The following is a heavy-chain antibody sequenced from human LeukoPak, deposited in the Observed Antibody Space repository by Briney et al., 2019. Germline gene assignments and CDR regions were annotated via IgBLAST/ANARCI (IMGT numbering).Heavy chain of an antibody. CDR2: ISYDGSNK. J-gene: IGHJ6*03. D-gene: IGHD3-3*01. V-gene: IGHV3-30*04. Sequence: GGSLRLSCAASGFTFSSYAMHWVRQAPGKGLEWVAVISYDGSNKYYADSVKGRFTISRDNSKNTLYLQMNSLRAEDTAVYYCARYYDFWSAYYTSKYYYYMDVWGKGTTVTVSS. CDR1: GFTFSSYA. CDR3: ARYYDFWSAYYTSKYYYYMDV.